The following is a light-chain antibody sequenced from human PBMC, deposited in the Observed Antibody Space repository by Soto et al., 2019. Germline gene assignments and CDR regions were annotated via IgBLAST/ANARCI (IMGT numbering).Light chain of an antibody. CDR1: SSDVGGYNY. CDR2: DVS. J-gene: IGLJ2*01. CDR3: SSYTISTLVV. Sequence: HSALTQPASVSGSPGQSITISCTGTSSDVGGYNYVSWYQQHPGKAPKLMIYDVSNRPSGVSNRFSGSKSGNTASLTISGLQAEDEADYYCSSYTISTLVVFGGGTKLTVL. V-gene: IGLV2-14*01.